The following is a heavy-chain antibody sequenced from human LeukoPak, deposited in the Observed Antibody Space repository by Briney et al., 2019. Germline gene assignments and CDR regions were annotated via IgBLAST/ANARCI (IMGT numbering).Heavy chain of an antibody. CDR3: ARNIDILTGPYYFDY. Sequence: SVKVSCKASGGAFISYAISWVRQAPGQGLEWMGRIIPIFGTANYAQKFQGRVTITTDESTSTAYMELSSLRSEDTAVYYCARNIDILTGPYYFDYWGQGTLVTVSS. CDR1: GGAFISYA. J-gene: IGHJ4*02. V-gene: IGHV1-69*05. CDR2: IIPIFGTA. D-gene: IGHD3-9*01.